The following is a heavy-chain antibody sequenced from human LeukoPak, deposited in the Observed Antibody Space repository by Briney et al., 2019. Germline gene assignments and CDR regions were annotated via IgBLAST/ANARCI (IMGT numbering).Heavy chain of an antibody. D-gene: IGHD5/OR15-5a*01. J-gene: IGHJ4*02. V-gene: IGHV3-33*01. CDR2: IWCDGSNK. CDR3: ARRRYSFYDFDY. CDR1: GFTFSTYG. Sequence: GGSLRLSCAASGFTFSTYGMHWVRQAPGKGLEWVAVIWCDGSNKYYADSVKGRFTISRDNSKNTLYLQMNSLRAEDTAVYYCARRRYSFYDFDYWGQGTLVTVSS.